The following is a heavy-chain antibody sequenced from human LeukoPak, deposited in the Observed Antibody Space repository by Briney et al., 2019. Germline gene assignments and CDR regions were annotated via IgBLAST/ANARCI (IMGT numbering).Heavy chain of an antibody. V-gene: IGHV3-33*01. CDR1: GFTFSSYG. J-gene: IGHJ3*01. CDR3: ARDRRLEQVHAFDV. CDR2: IWYDGSNK. D-gene: IGHD1/OR15-1a*01. Sequence: TGGSLRLSCAASGFTFSSYGMHWVRQAPGKGLEWVAVIWYDGSNKYYADSVKGRFTISRDNSKNTLYLQMNSLRAEDTAVYYCARDRRLEQVHAFDVWGQGTMATVSS.